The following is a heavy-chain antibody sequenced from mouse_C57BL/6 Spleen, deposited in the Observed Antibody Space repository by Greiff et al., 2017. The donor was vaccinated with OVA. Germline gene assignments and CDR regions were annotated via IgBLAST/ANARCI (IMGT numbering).Heavy chain of an antibody. CDR3: AIGSTYYAMDY. D-gene: IGHD1-1*01. V-gene: IGHV5-17*01. CDR2: ISSGSSTI. J-gene: IGHJ4*01. Sequence: EVKVVESGGGLVKPGGSLKLSCAASGFTFSDYGMHWVRQAPEKGLEWVAYISSGSSTIYYADTVKGRFTISRDNAKNTLFLQMTSLRSEDTAMYYCAIGSTYYAMDYWGQGTSVTVSS. CDR1: GFTFSDYG.